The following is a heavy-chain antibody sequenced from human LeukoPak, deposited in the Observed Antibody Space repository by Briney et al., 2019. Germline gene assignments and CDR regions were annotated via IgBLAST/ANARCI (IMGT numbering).Heavy chain of an antibody. D-gene: IGHD3-22*01. CDR2: IYYSGST. CDR3: ARGTYYYDSSGFSI. V-gene: IGHV4-59*08. J-gene: IGHJ3*02. CDR1: GGSISSYY. Sequence: PSETLSLTCTVSGGSISSYYWSWIRQPPGKGLEWIGYIYYSGSTNYNPSLKSRVTISVDTSKNQFSLKLSSVTAADTAVYYCARGTYYYDSSGFSIWGQGTTVTVSS.